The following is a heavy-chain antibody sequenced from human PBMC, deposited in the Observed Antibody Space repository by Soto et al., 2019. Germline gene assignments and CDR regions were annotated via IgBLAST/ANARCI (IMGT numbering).Heavy chain of an antibody. J-gene: IGHJ6*02. CDR3: AQLPAYGSGEYYYYYGMDV. D-gene: IGHD3-10*01. V-gene: IGHV2-26*01. CDR2: IFSNDEK. Sequence: SGPTLVNPTETLTLTCTVSGFSLSNARMGVSWIRQPPGKALEWLAHIFSNDEKSYSTSLKSRLTISKDTSKSQVVLTMTNMDPVDTATYYCAQLPAYGSGEYYYYYGMDVWGQGTTVTVSS. CDR1: GFSLSNARMG.